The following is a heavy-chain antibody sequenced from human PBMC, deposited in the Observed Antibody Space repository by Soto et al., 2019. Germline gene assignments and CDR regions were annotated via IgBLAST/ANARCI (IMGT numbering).Heavy chain of an antibody. J-gene: IGHJ4*02. V-gene: IGHV5-10-1*01. CDR1: GYSFAGYW. CDR2: IDPSDSPT. D-gene: IGHD3-22*01. Sequence: GESLKISCKGSGYSFAGYWITWVRQKPGKGLEWMGRIDPSDSPTYYSPSFRGHVTISATKSITTVFLQWSSRRASDTAMYYCARQIYDSDTGPNFQYYFDSWGQGTPVTVSS. CDR3: ARQIYDSDTGPNFQYYFDS.